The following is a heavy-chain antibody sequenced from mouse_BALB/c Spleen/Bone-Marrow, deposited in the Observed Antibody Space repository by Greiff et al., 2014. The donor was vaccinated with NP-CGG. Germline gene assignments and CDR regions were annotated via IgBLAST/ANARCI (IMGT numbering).Heavy chain of an antibody. Sequence: EVKVVESGGDLVKPGGSLKLSCAASGFTFSSYGMSWVRQTPDKRLEWVATINNGGTYIYYPDSVKGRFTISRDNAKNTLYLQMSSLKSEDTAMYYCALNWDSAYWGQGTLVTVSA. J-gene: IGHJ3*01. CDR1: GFTFSSYG. CDR3: ALNWDSAY. V-gene: IGHV5-6*01. D-gene: IGHD4-1*02. CDR2: INNGGTYI.